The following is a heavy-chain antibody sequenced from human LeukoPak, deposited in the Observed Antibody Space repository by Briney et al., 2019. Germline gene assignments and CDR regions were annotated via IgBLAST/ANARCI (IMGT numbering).Heavy chain of an antibody. V-gene: IGHV4-59*08. CDR1: GDSINSDY. J-gene: IGHJ3*02. CDR3: ARRMKLAAKGDAFDI. CDR2: TYYSGST. D-gene: IGHD2-15*01. Sequence: KPSETLFLTCTVSGDSINSDYWNWIRQPPGKGLEWIGFTYYSGSTNYNPSLKSRVTISVGASRSHFSLKLNSVTAADTAVYYCARRMKLAAKGDAFDIWGQGTMVTVSS.